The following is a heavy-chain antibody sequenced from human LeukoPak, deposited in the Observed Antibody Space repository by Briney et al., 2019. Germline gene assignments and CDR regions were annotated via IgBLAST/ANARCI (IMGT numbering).Heavy chain of an antibody. J-gene: IGHJ4*02. CDR3: ALVGLYGSGSSFFY. CDR1: GSTFTSYD. D-gene: IGHD3-10*01. CDR2: MNPNSGNT. Sequence: GASVKVSCKASGSTFTSYDINWVRQATGQGLEWMGWMNPNSGNTGYAQKFQGRVTITRNTSISTAYMELSSLRSEDTAVYYCALVGLYGSGSSFFYWGQGTLVTVSS. V-gene: IGHV1-8*03.